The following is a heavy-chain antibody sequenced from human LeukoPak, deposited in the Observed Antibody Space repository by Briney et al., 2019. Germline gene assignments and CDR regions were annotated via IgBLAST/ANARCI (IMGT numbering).Heavy chain of an antibody. Sequence: APVKVSCKASGYTFTGYYMNWVRQAPGQGLEWMGWINPNSGGTNYAQKFQGRVTMTRDTSISTAYMELSRLRSDDTAVYYCARDTPYKDGDSTFDYWGQGTLVTVSS. J-gene: IGHJ4*02. V-gene: IGHV1-2*02. D-gene: IGHD4-17*01. CDR3: ARDTPYKDGDSTFDY. CDR2: INPNSGGT. CDR1: GYTFTGYY.